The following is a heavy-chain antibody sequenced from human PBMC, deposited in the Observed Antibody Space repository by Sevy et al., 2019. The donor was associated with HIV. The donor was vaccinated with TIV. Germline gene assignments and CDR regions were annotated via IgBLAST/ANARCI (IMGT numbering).Heavy chain of an antibody. J-gene: IGHJ4*02. Sequence: GGSLRLSCAASEFTFSSYAMHWVRQAPGKGLEWVAVISYDGSNKYYADSVKGRFTISRDNSKNTLYLQMNSLRAEDTAVYYCARGDDWNRSADYWGQGTLVTVSS. D-gene: IGHD1-1*01. CDR1: EFTFSSYA. CDR3: ARGDDWNRSADY. CDR2: ISYDGSNK. V-gene: IGHV3-30-3*01.